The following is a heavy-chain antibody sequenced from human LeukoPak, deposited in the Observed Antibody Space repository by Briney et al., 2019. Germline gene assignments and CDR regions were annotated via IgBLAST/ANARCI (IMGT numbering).Heavy chain of an antibody. CDR3: ARRAAMDDWYFDL. V-gene: IGHV1-69*01. D-gene: IGHD5-18*01. CDR2: IIPIFGTA. CDR1: GGTFSSYA. Sequence: SVKVSCKASGGTFSSYAISWVRQAPGQGVEWMGGIIPIFGTANYAQKFQGRVTITADESTSTAYMELSSLRSEDTAVYYCARRAAMDDWYFDLWGRGTLVTVSS. J-gene: IGHJ2*01.